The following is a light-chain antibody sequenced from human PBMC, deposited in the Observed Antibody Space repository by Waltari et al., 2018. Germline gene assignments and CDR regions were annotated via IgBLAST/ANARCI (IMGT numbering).Light chain of an antibody. V-gene: IGKV3-20*01. CDR1: QTVGTTY. CDR3: QQYDISPLT. J-gene: IGKJ4*01. Sequence: EIVLMQSPGTLSLSPGERATLSCRASQTVGTTYLAWYQQKPGQAPTLLIYGASSRATGIPDRFSGSGSGTDFSLTISSLEPEDFAVYYCQQYDISPLTFGGGTKVEIK. CDR2: GAS.